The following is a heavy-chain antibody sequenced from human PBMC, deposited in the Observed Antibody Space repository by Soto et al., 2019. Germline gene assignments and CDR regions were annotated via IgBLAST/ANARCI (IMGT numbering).Heavy chain of an antibody. CDR3: AHIGYMYGNWDQRYFDY. CDR2: IYWDDDK. V-gene: IGHV2-5*02. Sequence: QITLKESGPTRVKPTQTLTLTCTFSGFSLSTSGVGVGWIRKTPGKALEWLAVIYWDDDKRYSPSLKNRLTFPKKAPKHQVRLTMAYTDPVDTATYFCAHIGYMYGNWDQRYFDYGGQGTPVTVSS. D-gene: IGHD5-18*01. J-gene: IGHJ4*02. CDR1: GFSLSTSGVG.